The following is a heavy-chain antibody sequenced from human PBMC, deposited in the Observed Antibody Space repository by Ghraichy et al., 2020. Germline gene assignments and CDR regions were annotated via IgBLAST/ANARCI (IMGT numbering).Heavy chain of an antibody. J-gene: IGHJ4*02. CDR2: ISGSGGST. CDR1: GFTFSSYA. CDR3: AKDRYYYDSSGYRGDDYFDY. D-gene: IGHD3-22*01. Sequence: GGSLRLSCAASGFTFSSYAMSWVRQAPGKGLEWVSAISGSGGSTYYADSVKGRFTISRDNSKNTLYLQMNSLRAEDTAVYYCAKDRYYYDSSGYRGDDYFDYWGQGTLVTVSS. V-gene: IGHV3-23*01.